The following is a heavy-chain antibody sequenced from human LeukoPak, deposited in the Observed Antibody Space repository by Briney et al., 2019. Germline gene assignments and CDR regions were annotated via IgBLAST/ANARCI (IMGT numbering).Heavy chain of an antibody. CDR3: ARRGGSSSGNYYYYYMDV. Sequence: SVKVSCKASGGTFTSYAISWARQAPGQGLEWMGGIIPIFGTANYAQKFQGRVTITADESTSTAYMELSRLRSEDTAVYYCARRGGSSSGNYYYYYMDVWGKGTTVTVSS. V-gene: IGHV1-69*01. CDR2: IIPIFGTA. D-gene: IGHD6-6*01. CDR1: GGTFTSYA. J-gene: IGHJ6*03.